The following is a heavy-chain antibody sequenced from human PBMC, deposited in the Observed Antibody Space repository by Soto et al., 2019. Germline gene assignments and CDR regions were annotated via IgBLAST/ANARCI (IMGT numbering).Heavy chain of an antibody. CDR1: GGSVNSGGYS. CDR3: ARGVLA. V-gene: IGHV4-30-2*01. D-gene: IGHD2-8*01. J-gene: IGHJ5*02. Sequence: SEALSLTCSVSGGSVNSGGYSGSWIRQPPGKGLEWIGFISPSGSPAYNPSLKSRVTISVDRSNNQISLELSSVTAADTAVYYCARGVLAWGPGTLVTVSS. CDR2: ISPSGSP.